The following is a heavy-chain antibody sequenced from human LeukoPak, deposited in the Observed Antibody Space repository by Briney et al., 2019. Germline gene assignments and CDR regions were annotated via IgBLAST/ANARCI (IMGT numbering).Heavy chain of an antibody. Sequence: SETLSLTCTVSGGSISSYYWSWIRQPPGEGLEWIGYIYYSGSTNYNPSLKSRVTISVDTSKNQFSLKLSSVTAADTAVYYCARESAVAGNWFDPWGQGTLVTVSS. CDR2: IYYSGST. CDR3: ARESAVAGNWFDP. D-gene: IGHD6-19*01. J-gene: IGHJ5*02. V-gene: IGHV4-59*01. CDR1: GGSISSYY.